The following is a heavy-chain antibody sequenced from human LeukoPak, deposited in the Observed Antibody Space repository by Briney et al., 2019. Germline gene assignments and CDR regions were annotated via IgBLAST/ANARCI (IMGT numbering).Heavy chain of an antibody. CDR1: GGSVSSYY. CDR2: IYYSGST. D-gene: IGHD3-22*01. Sequence: SETLSLTCSVSGGSVSSYYWSWIRQPPGKGLEWSGYIYYSGSTNYNPSLKSRVTISVDTSKNQFSLKLSSVTAAATAVYYCASSVVTGWFDPWGQGTLVTVSS. V-gene: IGHV4-59*08. J-gene: IGHJ5*02. CDR3: ASSVVTGWFDP.